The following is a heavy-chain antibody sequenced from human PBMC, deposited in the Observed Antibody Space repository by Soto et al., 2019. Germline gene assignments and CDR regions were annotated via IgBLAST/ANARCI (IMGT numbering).Heavy chain of an antibody. Sequence: QVQVVQSGDEVKETGASVRVSCKTSGYSFTAYGISWVRQAPGQGLEWMGWISCYNGNTKYAQKVQGRVTMTTDTSTSSAYMELRCLRSDDTAIYYCARDASPPELRFLEWHNYDYNGMDVWGQGTTVTVSS. V-gene: IGHV1-18*01. CDR1: GYSFTAYG. J-gene: IGHJ6*02. CDR2: ISCYNGNT. D-gene: IGHD3-3*01. CDR3: ARDASPPELRFLEWHNYDYNGMDV.